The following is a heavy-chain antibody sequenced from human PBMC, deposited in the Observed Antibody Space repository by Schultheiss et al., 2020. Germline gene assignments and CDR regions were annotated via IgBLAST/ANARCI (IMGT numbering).Heavy chain of an antibody. J-gene: IGHJ6*02. CDR1: GFTFSSYA. CDR2: IGGSGSST. V-gene: IGHV3-23*01. Sequence: GGSLRLSCAASGFTFSSYAMSWVRQAPGKGLEWVSAIGGSGSSTYYADSVKGRFTIFRDNSKNTLYLQMNSLRAEDTAVYYCPKAGDRGGVILFPYSGMDVWGQGTTVTVSS. D-gene: IGHD3-16*01. CDR3: PKAGDRGGVILFPYSGMDV.